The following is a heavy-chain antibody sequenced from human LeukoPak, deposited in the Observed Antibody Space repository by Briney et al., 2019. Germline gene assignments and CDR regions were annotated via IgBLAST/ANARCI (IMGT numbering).Heavy chain of an antibody. D-gene: IGHD3-22*01. CDR3: ARELGGSMIVVITSFDY. CDR1: GFTFSSYS. CDR2: ISSSSSTI. J-gene: IGHJ4*02. Sequence: GGSLRLSCAASGFTFSSYSMNWVRQAPGKGLEWVSYISSSSSTIYYADSVKGRFTISRDNAKNSLYLQMNSLRAEDTAVYYCARELGGSMIVVITSFDYWGQGTLVTVSS. V-gene: IGHV3-48*04.